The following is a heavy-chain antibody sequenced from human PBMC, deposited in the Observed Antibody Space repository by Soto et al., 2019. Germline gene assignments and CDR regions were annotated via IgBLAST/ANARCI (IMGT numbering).Heavy chain of an antibody. Sequence: ASVKVSCKASGYSFTSYDINWVRQAPGQGLEWMGWMNPNSGITGYAQKFRGRVTMTRDTSLNTAYIGLSSLRSDDTAVYYCARGFYFYLHNPGGNWGQGTLVTVSS. CDR2: MNPNSGIT. CDR1: GYSFTSYD. CDR3: ARGFYFYLHNPGGN. J-gene: IGHJ4*02. V-gene: IGHV1-8*01. D-gene: IGHD3-3*01.